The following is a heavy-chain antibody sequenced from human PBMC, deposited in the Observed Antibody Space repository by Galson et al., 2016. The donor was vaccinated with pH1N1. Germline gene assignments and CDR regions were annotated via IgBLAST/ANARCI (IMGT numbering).Heavy chain of an antibody. CDR1: GYSFTSQW. CDR2: ANPGGRTI. J-gene: IGHJ3*02. CDR3: PRQYDVGDYRGGAFDI. V-gene: IGHV5-51*03. Sequence: QSGAEVKKPGESLKISCKASGYSFTSQWIAWVRHVPGKGLEWVGVANPGGRTIRYSPRFQGQVTISTDRYSNTAYLQWFSLRASDNATYYCPRQYDVGDYRGGAFDIWGQGTVVIVSS. D-gene: IGHD4-17*01.